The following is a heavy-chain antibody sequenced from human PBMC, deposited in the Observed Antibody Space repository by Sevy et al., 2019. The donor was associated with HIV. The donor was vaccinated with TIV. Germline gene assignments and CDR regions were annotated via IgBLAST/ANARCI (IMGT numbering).Heavy chain of an antibody. D-gene: IGHD2-8*02. V-gene: IGHV3-15*01. J-gene: IGHJ6*02. Sequence: GGSLRLSCEASGFTFSYAWMNWVRQAPGKGLEWVGRIKSNADGGTIDYAAPVKGRFTISRDDSKNTLYLKMSSLKIEDTAVYYCTTDPIIVLLVTDGMDVWGQGTTVTVSS. CDR3: TTDPIIVLLVTDGMDV. CDR1: GFTFSYAW. CDR2: IKSNADGGTI.